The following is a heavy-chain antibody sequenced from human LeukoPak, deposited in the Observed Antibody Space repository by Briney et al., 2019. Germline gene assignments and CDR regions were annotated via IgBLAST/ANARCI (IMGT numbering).Heavy chain of an antibody. CDR2: INHSGST. D-gene: IGHD3-22*01. CDR1: GGSFSGYY. Sequence: KASETLSLTCAVYGGSFSGYYWSWIRQPPGKGLEWIGEINHSGSTNYNPSLKSRVTISVDTSKNQFSLKLSSVTAADTAVYYCARGRGYYYDRYYFDYWGQGTLVTVSS. J-gene: IGHJ4*02. CDR3: ARGRGYYYDRYYFDY. V-gene: IGHV4-34*01.